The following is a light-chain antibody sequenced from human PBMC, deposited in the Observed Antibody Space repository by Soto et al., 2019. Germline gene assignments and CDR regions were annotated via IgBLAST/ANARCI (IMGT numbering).Light chain of an antibody. CDR2: AAS. J-gene: IGKJ3*01. CDR1: QSVSRY. CDR3: QQRSNWPLFT. Sequence: EIVLTQSPATLSLSPGERATLSCRASQSVSRYLAWYQQNPGQAPRLLIYAASNRATGIPARFSGSGSGTDFTLTISSLEPEDVAVYYCQQRSNWPLFTFGPGTKVDIK. V-gene: IGKV3-11*01.